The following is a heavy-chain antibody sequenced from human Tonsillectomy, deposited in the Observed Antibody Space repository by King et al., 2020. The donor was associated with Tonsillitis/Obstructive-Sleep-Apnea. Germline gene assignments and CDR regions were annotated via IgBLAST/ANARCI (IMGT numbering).Heavy chain of an antibody. CDR3: ARDSGTVAGNFDY. V-gene: IGHV3-21*01. CDR2: ISSNSSYI. J-gene: IGHJ4*02. CDR1: GFTFTSYS. D-gene: IGHD6-19*01. Sequence: QLVQSGGGLVKPGGSLRLSCAASGFTFTSYSINWVRQAPGKGLEWVSSISSNSSYIYYADSLKGRFTISRDNAKNSLYLQMNSLRAEDTAVYYCARDSGTVAGNFDYWGQGTLVTVSS.